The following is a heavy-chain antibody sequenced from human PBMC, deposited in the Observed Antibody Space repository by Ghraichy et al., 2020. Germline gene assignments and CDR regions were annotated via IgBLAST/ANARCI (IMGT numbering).Heavy chain of an antibody. Sequence: GESLNISCAASGFTFSSYWMSWVRQAPGKGLEWVANIKQDGSEKYYVDSVKGRFTISRDNAKNSLYLQMNSLRAEDTAVYYCARDGYGDYVTIPQFDYWGQGTLVTVSS. CDR2: IKQDGSEK. CDR1: GFTFSSYW. V-gene: IGHV3-7*03. CDR3: ARDGYGDYVTIPQFDY. D-gene: IGHD4-17*01. J-gene: IGHJ4*02.